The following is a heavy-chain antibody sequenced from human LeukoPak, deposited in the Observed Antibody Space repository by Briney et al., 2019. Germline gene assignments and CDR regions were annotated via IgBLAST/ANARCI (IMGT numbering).Heavy chain of an antibody. CDR1: GFTFCSYE. D-gene: IGHD3-16*01. V-gene: IGHV3-48*03. CDR2: ISSSGSTI. CDR3: AKDWGIRWKTHYYYMDV. Sequence: GGSLRLSCAASGFTFCSYEMKWVRQAPGKGGEWVSYISSSGSTIYYADSVKGRFTISRDNAKNSLYLQMNSLRAEDTAVYYCAKDWGIRWKTHYYYMDVWGKGTTVTISS. J-gene: IGHJ6*03.